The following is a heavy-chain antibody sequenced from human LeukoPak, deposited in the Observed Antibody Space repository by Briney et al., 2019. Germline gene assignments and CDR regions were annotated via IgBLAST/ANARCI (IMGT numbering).Heavy chain of an antibody. CDR3: AAMRYGRDYYYGMDV. V-gene: IGHV4-59*01. CDR1: GGSINSYY. CDR2: ISHSGST. Sequence: SESLSLTCSVTGGSINSYYWSWIRQPPGKGLEWIGSISHSGSTDSNPSLKSRVTISLDTSKNQFSLKLTSVTAADTAVYYCAAMRYGRDYYYGMDVWGQGTTVTVSS. J-gene: IGHJ6*02. D-gene: IGHD1-14*01.